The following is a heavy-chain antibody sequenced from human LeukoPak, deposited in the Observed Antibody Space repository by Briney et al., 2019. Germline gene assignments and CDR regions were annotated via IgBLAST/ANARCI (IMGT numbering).Heavy chain of an antibody. V-gene: IGHV3-66*01. D-gene: IGHD6-6*01. CDR3: ARAGGSSYRNYYYGMDV. CDR2: IYSGGST. Sequence: GGSLRLSCAASGFTFSSNYMSWVRQAPGKGLEWVSVIYSGGSTYYTNSVKGRFTISRDNSKNTLYLKMNSLRAEDTAVYYCARAGGSSYRNYYYGMDVWGQGTTVTVSS. J-gene: IGHJ6*02. CDR1: GFTFSSNY.